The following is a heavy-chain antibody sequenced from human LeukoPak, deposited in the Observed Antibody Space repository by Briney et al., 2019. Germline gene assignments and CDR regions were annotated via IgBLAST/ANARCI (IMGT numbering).Heavy chain of an antibody. V-gene: IGHV3-11*01. CDR2: INIGGTNT. CDR1: GFTFNDYY. Sequence: GGSLRLSCAASGFTFNDYYMSWIRQAPGKGLEWLSYINIGGTNTHYADSVKGRFTISRDNAKKSLYLEMNNLRAEDTAVYYCAKRVRANAGPTDSWGQGTLASVSS. J-gene: IGHJ4*02. D-gene: IGHD1-26*01. CDR3: AKRVRANAGPTDS.